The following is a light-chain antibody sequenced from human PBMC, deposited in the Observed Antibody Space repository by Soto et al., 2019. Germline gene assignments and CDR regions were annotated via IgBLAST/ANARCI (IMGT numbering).Light chain of an antibody. V-gene: IGLV3-21*02. CDR3: QVWKTSSDPYV. Sequence: ELTQPPSVSVAPGQTASITCVGNNIGSKSVHWYQQKPGQAPVLVVYHDTDRPSGIPERFSGSNSGNTATLTISRVEVGDEAEYYCQVWKTSSDPYVFGTGTKVTVL. CDR1: NIGSKS. J-gene: IGLJ1*01. CDR2: HDT.